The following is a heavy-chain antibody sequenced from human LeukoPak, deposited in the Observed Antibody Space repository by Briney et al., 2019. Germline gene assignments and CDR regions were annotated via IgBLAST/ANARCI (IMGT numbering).Heavy chain of an antibody. CDR3: ARGIPDYGGNGELDY. CDR2: INHSGST. D-gene: IGHD4-23*01. Sequence: SETLSLTCAVYGGSFSGYYWSWIRQPPGKGLEWIGEINHSGSTNYNPSLKSRVTISVDTSKNQFSLKLSSVTAADTAVYYYARGIPDYGGNGELDYWGQGTLVTVSS. J-gene: IGHJ4*02. V-gene: IGHV4-34*01. CDR1: GGSFSGYY.